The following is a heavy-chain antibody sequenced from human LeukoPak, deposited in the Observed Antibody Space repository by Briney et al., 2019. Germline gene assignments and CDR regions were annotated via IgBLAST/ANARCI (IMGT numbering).Heavy chain of an antibody. CDR3: ARIRGAVAAHDADYYYYGMDV. Sequence: SGPTLVNPTQTLTLTCTFSGFSLSTSGMCVSRIRQPPGKALEWLALIDWDDDKYYSTSLKTRLTISKDTSKNQVVLTMTNMDPVDTATYYCARIRGAVAAHDADYYYYGMDVWGKGTTVTVSS. CDR2: IDWDDDK. V-gene: IGHV2-70*01. J-gene: IGHJ6*04. CDR1: GFSLSTSGMC. D-gene: IGHD6-19*01.